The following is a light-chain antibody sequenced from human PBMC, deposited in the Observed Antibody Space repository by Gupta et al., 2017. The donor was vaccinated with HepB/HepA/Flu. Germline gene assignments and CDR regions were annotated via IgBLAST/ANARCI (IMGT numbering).Light chain of an antibody. J-gene: IGLJ2*01. CDR1: RSDVGGYNY. CDR3: DSYAGTNTRFV. Sequence: QSALHQHRSVSGPPGPSVTISCTATRSDVGGYNYVSCYQHHPAKAPNRRIFVYSKRPSGVPDRFSCSKSGTNASPTLTVLQAEDEADDDYDSYAGTNTRFVFGGGTKLTVL. CDR2: VYS. V-gene: IGLV2-11*01.